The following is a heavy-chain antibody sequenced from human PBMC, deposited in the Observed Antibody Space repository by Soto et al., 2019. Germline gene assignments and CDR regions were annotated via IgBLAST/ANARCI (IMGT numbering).Heavy chain of an antibody. D-gene: IGHD4-17*01. CDR2: ISSSSSYI. V-gene: IGHV3-21*01. Sequence: EVQLVESGGGLVKPGGSLRLSCAASGFTFSSYSMNWVRQAPGKGLEWVSSISSSSSYIYYADSVKGRFTISRDNAKNSLYLQMSSLRGEDPAVYCCARNTTVTTRYFDLWGRGTLVTVSS. CDR1: GFTFSSYS. CDR3: ARNTTVTTRYFDL. J-gene: IGHJ2*01.